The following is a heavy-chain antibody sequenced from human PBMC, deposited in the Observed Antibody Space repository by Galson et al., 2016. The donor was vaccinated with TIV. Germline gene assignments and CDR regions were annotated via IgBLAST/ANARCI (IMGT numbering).Heavy chain of an antibody. Sequence: SLRLSCAASGFTFSDYWMHWVRQTPGKGLEWVANIKQDGSEKYYVDSVKGRFTISRDIAKSSLFLQMNSLRAEDTAVYYCARRYFDLWGRGTLVTVSS. V-gene: IGHV3-7*01. CDR3: ARRYFDL. CDR2: IKQDGSEK. J-gene: IGHJ2*01. CDR1: GFTFSDYW.